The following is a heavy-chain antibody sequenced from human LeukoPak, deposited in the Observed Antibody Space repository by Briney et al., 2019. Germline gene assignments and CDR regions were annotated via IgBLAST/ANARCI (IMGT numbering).Heavy chain of an antibody. CDR2: ISWDGGST. J-gene: IGHJ4*02. Sequence: GGSLRLSCAASGFTYDDYAMHWVRQAPGKGLEWVSLISWDGGSTYYADSVKGRFTISRDNSKNSLYLQMNSLRAEDTALYYCAKDSGEGYFDYWGQGTLVTVSS. V-gene: IGHV3-43D*03. CDR3: AKDSGEGYFDY. CDR1: GFTYDDYA.